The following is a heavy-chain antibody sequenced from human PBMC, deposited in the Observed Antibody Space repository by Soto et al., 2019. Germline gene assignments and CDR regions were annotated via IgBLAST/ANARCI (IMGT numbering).Heavy chain of an antibody. J-gene: IGHJ6*02. V-gene: IGHV1-8*01. Sequence: ASVKVSCKASGYTFTSYDINWVRQATGQGLEWMGWMNPNSGNTGYAQKFQGRVTMTRNTSISTAYMELSSLRSEDTAVYYCARDRYGERMVRGVITGYYYGMDVWGQGTTVTVSS. CDR1: GYTFTSYD. CDR3: ARDRYGERMVRGVITGYYYGMDV. D-gene: IGHD3-10*01. CDR2: MNPNSGNT.